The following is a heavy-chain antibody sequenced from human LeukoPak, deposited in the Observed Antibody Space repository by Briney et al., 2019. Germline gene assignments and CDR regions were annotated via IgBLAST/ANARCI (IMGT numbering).Heavy chain of an antibody. Sequence: SETLSLTCTVSGGSISSGSYYWSWIRQPAGKGLEWIRRIYTSGSTNYNPSLKSRVTISVDTSKNQFSLKLSSVTAADTAVYYCARTAPVFGVVIPFDYWGQGTLVTVSS. CDR3: ARTAPVFGVVIPFDY. CDR1: GGSISSGSYY. V-gene: IGHV4-61*02. J-gene: IGHJ4*02. D-gene: IGHD3-3*01. CDR2: IYTSGST.